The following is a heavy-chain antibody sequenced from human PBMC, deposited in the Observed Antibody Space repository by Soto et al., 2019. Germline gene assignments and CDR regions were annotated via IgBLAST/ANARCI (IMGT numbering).Heavy chain of an antibody. V-gene: IGHV1-18*01. D-gene: IGHD2-15*01. CDR1: GYTFTNYG. Sequence: QVQLVQSGAEVKKPGASVKVSCKASGYTFTNYGISWVRQAPGQGLEWMGWISAYNGNTKYAQKLQGRVTMTTDTAPSTAYMELRSLRSEDTAVYYCARDRRDKLLINNWFDPWGQGTLVTVSS. J-gene: IGHJ5*02. CDR3: ARDRRDKLLINNWFDP. CDR2: ISAYNGNT.